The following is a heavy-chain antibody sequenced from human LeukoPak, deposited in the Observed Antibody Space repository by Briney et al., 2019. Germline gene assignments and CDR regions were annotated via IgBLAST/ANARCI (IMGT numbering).Heavy chain of an antibody. Sequence: PGGSLRLSCKASGFTFSSYAMSWVRQAPGQGLEWVGGISGMGGTTNYAETVKGRVTITRDNSKNTAYMQMDSLRAEDTAVYYCAKGGKWELLYDYCGQGTLFTVSS. V-gene: IGHV3-23*01. CDR2: ISGMGGTT. CDR1: GFTFSSYA. J-gene: IGHJ4*02. CDR3: AKGGKWELLYDY. D-gene: IGHD1-26*01.